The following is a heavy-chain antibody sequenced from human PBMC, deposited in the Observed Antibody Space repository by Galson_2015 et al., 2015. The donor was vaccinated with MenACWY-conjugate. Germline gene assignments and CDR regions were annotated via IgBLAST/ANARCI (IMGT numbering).Heavy chain of an antibody. CDR2: IYYSGST. D-gene: IGHD3-22*01. J-gene: IGHJ4*02. CDR1: GGSISSYY. V-gene: IGHV4-59*01. Sequence: ETLSLTCTVSGGSISSYYWSWIRQPPGKGLEWIGYIYYSGSTNYNPSLKSRVTISVDTSKNQFSLKLSSVTAADTAVYYCARILGDSSGYYYGGFDYWGQGTLVTVSS. CDR3: ARILGDSSGYYYGGFDY.